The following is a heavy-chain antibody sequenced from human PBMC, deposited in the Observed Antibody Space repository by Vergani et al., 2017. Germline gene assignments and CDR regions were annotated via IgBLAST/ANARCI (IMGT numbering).Heavy chain of an antibody. J-gene: IGHJ4*02. CDR3: ARVSPHDGSYFLDY. V-gene: IGHV1-69*06. D-gene: IGHD1-26*01. Sequence: QVQLVQSGAEVKKPGASVKVSCKASGYTFTGYYMHWVRQAPGQGLEWMGGIIPIFGTANYAQKFQGRVTITADKSTSTAYMELSSLRSEDTAVYYCARVSPHDGSYFLDYWGQGTLVTVSS. CDR1: GYTFTGYY. CDR2: IIPIFGTA.